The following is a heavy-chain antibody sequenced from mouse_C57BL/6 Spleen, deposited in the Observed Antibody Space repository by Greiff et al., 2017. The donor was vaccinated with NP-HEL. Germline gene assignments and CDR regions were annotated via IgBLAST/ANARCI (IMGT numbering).Heavy chain of an antibody. CDR1: GFTFSSYT. CDR2: ISGGGGNT. V-gene: IGHV5-9*01. J-gene: IGHJ1*03. D-gene: IGHD1-1*01. CDR3: ARPPFITTEWYFDV. Sequence: EVQVVESGGGLVKPGGSLKLSCAASGFTFSSYTMSWVRQTPEKRLEWVATISGGGGNTYYPDSVKGRFTISRDNAKNTLYLQMSSLRSEDTALYYCARPPFITTEWYFDVWGTGTTVTVSS.